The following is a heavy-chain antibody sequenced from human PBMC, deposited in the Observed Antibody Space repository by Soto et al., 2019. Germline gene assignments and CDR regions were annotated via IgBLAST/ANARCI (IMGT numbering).Heavy chain of an antibody. CDR1: GYSFTSYW. J-gene: IGHJ5*02. V-gene: IGHV5-51*01. CDR2: IYPGDSDT. Sequence: PGESLKISCXGSGYSFTSYWIGWVRQMPGKGLEWMGIIYPGDSDTRYSPSFQGQVTISADKSISTAYLQWSSLKASDTAMYYCARPNTMVRGVIIKPPPNWFDPWGQGTLVTVSS. D-gene: IGHD3-10*01. CDR3: ARPNTMVRGVIIKPPPNWFDP.